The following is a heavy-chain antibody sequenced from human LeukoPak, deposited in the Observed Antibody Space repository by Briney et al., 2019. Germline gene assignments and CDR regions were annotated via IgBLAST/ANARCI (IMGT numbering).Heavy chain of an antibody. D-gene: IGHD2-15*01. J-gene: IGHJ4*02. CDR1: GGSFSGYY. V-gene: IGHV4-34*01. Sequence: TSETLSLTCAVYGGSFSGYYWSWIRQPLGKGLEWIGEINHSGSTNYNPSLKSRVTISVDTSKNQFSLKLSSVTAADTAVYYCTYSRAFDYWGQGTLVTVSS. CDR3: TYSRAFDY. CDR2: INHSGST.